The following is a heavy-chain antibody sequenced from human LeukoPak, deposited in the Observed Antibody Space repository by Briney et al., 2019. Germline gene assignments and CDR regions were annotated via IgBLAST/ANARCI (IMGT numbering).Heavy chain of an antibody. V-gene: IGHV5-51*01. CDR3: ARGKKDDYGDYPYYYYGMDV. J-gene: IGHJ6*02. D-gene: IGHD4-17*01. CDR1: GYSFTSYW. CDR2: IYPGDSDT. Sequence: GKSLKISCKGSGYSFTSYWIGWVRQMPGKGLEWMGIIYPGDSDTRYSPSFQGQVTISADKSISTAYLQWSSLKASDTAMYYCARGKKDDYGDYPYYYYGMDVWGQGTTVTVSS.